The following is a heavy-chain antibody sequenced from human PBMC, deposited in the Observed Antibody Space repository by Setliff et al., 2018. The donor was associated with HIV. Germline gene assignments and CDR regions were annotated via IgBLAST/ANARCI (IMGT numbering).Heavy chain of an antibody. CDR3: ARGGYVWGSYRYPNY. D-gene: IGHD3-16*02. Sequence: ASVKVSCKTSGYSFTGYYIHWIRQAPGQGLEWMARINPNSGDTNYAQNFQGRVSMTIDTSITTAYMELSSLKSDDAAIYYCARGGYVWGSYRYPNYWGQGTLDTVSS. CDR1: GYSFTGYY. J-gene: IGHJ4*02. CDR2: INPNSGDT. V-gene: IGHV1-2*06.